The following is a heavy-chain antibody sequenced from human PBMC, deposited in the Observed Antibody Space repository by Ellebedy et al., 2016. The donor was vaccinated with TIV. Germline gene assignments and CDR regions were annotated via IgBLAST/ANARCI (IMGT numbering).Heavy chain of an antibody. CDR1: AGYLRRHY. CDR2: IYYSGST. D-gene: IGHD3-3*01. J-gene: IGHJ6*02. Sequence: SETLSLXXTVSAGYLRRHYWRWIRQPPGKGLEWVGSIYYSGSTNYNPSLKSRVNISVDTSKNQFSLKLSSVTAADTAVYYCARVVLDGMDVWGQGTTVTVSS. V-gene: IGHV4-59*11. CDR3: ARVVLDGMDV.